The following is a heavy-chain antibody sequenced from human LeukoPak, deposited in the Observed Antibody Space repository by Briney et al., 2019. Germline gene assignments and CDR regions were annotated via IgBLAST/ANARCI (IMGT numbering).Heavy chain of an antibody. Sequence: SVKVSCKASGGTFISYAISWVRQAPGQGLEWMGGIIPIFGTANYAQKFQGRVTITADESTSTAYMELSSLRSEDTAVYYCARGRTTINWFDPWGQGTLVTVSS. CDR1: GGTFISYA. CDR3: ARGRTTINWFDP. CDR2: IIPIFGTA. D-gene: IGHD1-26*01. V-gene: IGHV1-69*01. J-gene: IGHJ5*02.